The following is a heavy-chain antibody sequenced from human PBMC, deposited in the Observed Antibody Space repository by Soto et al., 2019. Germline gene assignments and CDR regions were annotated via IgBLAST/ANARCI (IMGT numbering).Heavy chain of an antibody. CDR1: GFTFSSYS. CDR3: ARDQPGYSYGYGLGY. V-gene: IGHV3-21*01. CDR2: ISSSSSYI. J-gene: IGHJ4*02. D-gene: IGHD5-18*01. Sequence: EVQLVESGGGLVKPGGSLRLSCAASGFTFSSYSMNWVRQAPGKGLEWVSSISSSSSYIYYEDSVKGRFTISRDNAKNSLYLQMHSLRAEDTAVYFCARDQPGYSYGYGLGYWGQGTLVTVSS.